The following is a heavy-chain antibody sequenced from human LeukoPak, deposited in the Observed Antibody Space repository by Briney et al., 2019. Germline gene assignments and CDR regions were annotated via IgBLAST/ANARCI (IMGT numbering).Heavy chain of an antibody. Sequence: PSQTLSLTCSVSGGSISSGTNYWNWIRQLPGKGLEWIGYIYYSGSTDYNPSLKSRVTISVDTSKKQFSLSLTSVTAADTAVYYCARASIAAALDYWGQGTLVTVSS. CDR2: IYYSGST. D-gene: IGHD6-13*01. CDR1: GGSISSGTNY. V-gene: IGHV4-31*03. J-gene: IGHJ4*02. CDR3: ARASIAAALDY.